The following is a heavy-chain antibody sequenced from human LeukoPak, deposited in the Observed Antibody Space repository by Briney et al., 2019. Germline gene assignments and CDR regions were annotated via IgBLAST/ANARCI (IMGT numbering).Heavy chain of an antibody. D-gene: IGHD2-2*01. CDR1: GGSISSYY. CDR3: ARGAQLAL. J-gene: IGHJ4*02. Sequence: PSETLSLTCTVSGGSISSYYWSWIRQPPGKGLEWIGYIYYSGSTNYNPSLKNRVTITLDTSKNQFSLRLTSVTAADTAVYYCARGAQLALWGQETLVTVSS. V-gene: IGHV4-59*01. CDR2: IYYSGST.